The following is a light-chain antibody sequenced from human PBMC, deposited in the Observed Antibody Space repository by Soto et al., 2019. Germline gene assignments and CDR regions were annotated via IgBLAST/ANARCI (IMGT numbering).Light chain of an antibody. V-gene: IGLV2-14*01. CDR2: VVS. CDR1: SSDVGAYDY. CDR3: SLYTSSDTPYV. Sequence: QSALTQPASVSGSPGQSITISCTGTSSDVGAYDYVSWFQQHPDKAPKLIISVVSNRPSGVSNRFSGSKSGNTASLTISGLQAEDEADYYCSLYTSSDTPYVFGTGTKLTVL. J-gene: IGLJ1*01.